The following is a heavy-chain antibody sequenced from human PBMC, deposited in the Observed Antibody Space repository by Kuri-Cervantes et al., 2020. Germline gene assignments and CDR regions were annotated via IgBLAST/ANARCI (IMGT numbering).Heavy chain of an antibody. J-gene: IGHJ4*02. CDR2: IIPIFGTA. D-gene: IGHD3-22*01. V-gene: IGHV1-69*05. CDR1: GGTSSSYA. Sequence: SVKVSCKASGGTSSSYAISWVRQAPGQGLEWMGGIIPIFGTANYAQKFQGRVTITTDESTSTAYMELSSLRSEDTAVYYCARVRYDSSGYYRYYFDYWGQGTLVTVSS. CDR3: ARVRYDSSGYYRYYFDY.